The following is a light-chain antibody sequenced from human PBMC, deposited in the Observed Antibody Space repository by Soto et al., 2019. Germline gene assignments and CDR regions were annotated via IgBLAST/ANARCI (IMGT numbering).Light chain of an antibody. V-gene: IGKV3-15*01. CDR3: QQYNNWPPIT. CDR1: QSVRNN. CDR2: YAS. Sequence: EIMMTQSPATLSVSPGERVTLSCRASQSVRNNLAWYQQKPGQAPRLLIYYASTRATGIPARFSGSGSGTELTLTISSLQSEYVALYYYQQYNNWPPITVGQVTRLEIK. J-gene: IGKJ5*01.